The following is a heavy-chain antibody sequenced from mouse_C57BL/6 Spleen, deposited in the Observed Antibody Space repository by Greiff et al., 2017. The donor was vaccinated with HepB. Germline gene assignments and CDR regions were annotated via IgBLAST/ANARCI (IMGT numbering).Heavy chain of an antibody. Sequence: DVQLVESGGGLVQPGGSLKLSCAASGFTFSSYGMSWVRQTPDKRLELVATINSNGGSTYYPDSVKGRFTISRDNAKNTLYLQMSSLKSEDTARYYCARMARTINLGQGTTLTVSS. V-gene: IGHV5-6-3*01. CDR2: INSNGGST. J-gene: IGHJ2*01. CDR3: ARMARTIN. CDR1: GFTFSSYG.